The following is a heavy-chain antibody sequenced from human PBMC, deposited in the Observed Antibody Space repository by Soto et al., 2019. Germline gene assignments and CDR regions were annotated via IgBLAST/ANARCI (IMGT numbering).Heavy chain of an antibody. CDR1: GFTVSSNY. J-gene: IGHJ4*02. CDR2: IYSDGRT. D-gene: IGHD3-3*01. CDR3: AKLKTFAVVTPDFDY. V-gene: IGHV3-53*01. Sequence: PGGSLRLSCAASGFTVSSNYMSWVRQAPGKGLKWVPVIYSDGRTYYADSVKGRFTISGDNSKNTVYLQMNSLRAEDTAVYYCAKLKTFAVVTPDFDYWGQGTLVTVSS.